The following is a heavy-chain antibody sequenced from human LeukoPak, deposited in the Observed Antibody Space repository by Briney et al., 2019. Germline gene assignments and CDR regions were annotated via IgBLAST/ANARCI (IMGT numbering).Heavy chain of an antibody. J-gene: IGHJ5*02. CDR2: INSDGSST. D-gene: IGHD3-22*01. CDR1: GFTFSSYW. V-gene: IGHV3-74*01. Sequence: GGSLRLSCAASGFTFSSYWMHWVRQAPGKGLVWVSRINSDGSSTSYADSVKGRLTISRDNAMNTLYLQMNSLRAEDTAVYYCARASYDSSGYYPFDPWGQGTLVTVSS. CDR3: ARASYDSSGYYPFDP.